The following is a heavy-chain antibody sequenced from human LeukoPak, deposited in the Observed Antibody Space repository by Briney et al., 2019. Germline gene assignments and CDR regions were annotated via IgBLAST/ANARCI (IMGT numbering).Heavy chain of an antibody. CDR1: GYTFTVYY. D-gene: IGHD6-19*01. Sequence: GASVTVSLKASGYTFTVYYMHWVRQAPGQGVGWMGWINPNSGGTNYAQKFQGRVTMTRDTSISTAYMELSRLRSDDTAVYYCARSSGWYGFYYCGPGTLFTVSS. CDR3: ARSSGWYGFYY. J-gene: IGHJ4*02. V-gene: IGHV1-2*02. CDR2: INPNSGGT.